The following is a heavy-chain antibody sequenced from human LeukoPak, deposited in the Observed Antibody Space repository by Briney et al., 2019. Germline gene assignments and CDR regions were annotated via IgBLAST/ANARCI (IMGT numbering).Heavy chain of an antibody. CDR2: IYSGGST. V-gene: IGHV3-53*04. D-gene: IGHD3-10*01. CDR1: GFTVSSNY. J-gene: IGHJ4*02. Sequence: AGGSLRLSCAASGFTVSSNYMSWVRQAPGKGLGWVSVIYSGGSTYYADSVKGRFTISRHNSKNTLYLQMNSLRAEDTAVYYCARGDGSGTFDYWGQGTLVTVSS. CDR3: ARGDGSGTFDY.